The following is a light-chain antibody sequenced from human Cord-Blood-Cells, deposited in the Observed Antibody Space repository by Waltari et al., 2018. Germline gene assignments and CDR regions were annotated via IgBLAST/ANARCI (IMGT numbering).Light chain of an antibody. J-gene: IGKJ5*01. V-gene: IGKV3-11*01. CDR3: QQRINWPPIT. Sequence: EIVLTQSPATLSLSPGERATLSCRASQSVSSYLAWYQQKPGQAPRLLIYDASNRATGIPARFSFSGSGTDFTLTISSLEPEDFAVYYCQQRINWPPITFGQGTRLEIK. CDR1: QSVSSY. CDR2: DAS.